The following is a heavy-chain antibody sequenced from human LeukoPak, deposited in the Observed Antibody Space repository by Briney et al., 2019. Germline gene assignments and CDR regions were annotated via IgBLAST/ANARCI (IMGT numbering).Heavy chain of an antibody. CDR1: GFTVSSNY. CDR3: ASSLGYCSGGYCYGLRWDLDY. D-gene: IGHD2-15*01. V-gene: IGHV3-53*01. Sequence: QSGGSLRLSCAASGFTVSSNYMSWVRQAPGKGLEWVSILYSGGSTYYADSVKGRFTISRDNSKNTLYLQMNSLRAEDTAVYYCASSLGYCSGGYCYGLRWDLDYWGQGTLVTVSS. J-gene: IGHJ4*02. CDR2: LYSGGST.